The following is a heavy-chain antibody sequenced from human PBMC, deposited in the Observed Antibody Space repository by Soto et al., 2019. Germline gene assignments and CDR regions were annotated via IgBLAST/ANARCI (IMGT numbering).Heavy chain of an antibody. V-gene: IGHV1-18*01. D-gene: IGHD3-9*01. CDR1: GYTFTSYG. Sequence: ASVKVSCKASGYTFTSYGISWVRQAPGQGLEWMGWISAYNGNTNYAQKLQGRVTMTTDTSTSTAYMELRSLRSDDTAVYYCASHYDILTGPPKTDDAFDIWGQGTMVTVSS. CDR3: ASHYDILTGPPKTDDAFDI. J-gene: IGHJ3*02. CDR2: ISAYNGNT.